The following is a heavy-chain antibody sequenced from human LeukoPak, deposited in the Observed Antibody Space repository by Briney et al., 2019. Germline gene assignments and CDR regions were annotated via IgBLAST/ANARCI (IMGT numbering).Heavy chain of an antibody. Sequence: PGGSLRLSCAASGFTFTRYSMNWVRQTPGKGLEWVSSISSSSGYINYADSVKGRFTVSRDNAKNTLYLQMNRLRAEDTAVYYCAKVRLPYDSSGYYDYWGQGTLVTVSS. D-gene: IGHD3-22*01. CDR3: AKVRLPYDSSGYYDY. J-gene: IGHJ4*02. V-gene: IGHV3-21*04. CDR1: GFTFTRYS. CDR2: ISSSSGYI.